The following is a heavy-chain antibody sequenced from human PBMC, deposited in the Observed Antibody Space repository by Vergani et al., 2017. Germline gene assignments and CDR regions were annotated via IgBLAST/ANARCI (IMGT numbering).Heavy chain of an antibody. CDR3: ARGARYSDGLPLIGY. CDR2: ISSSGSTI. V-gene: IGHV3-48*03. D-gene: IGHD5-18*01. CDR1: GFTFSSYE. Sequence: EVQLVESGGGLVQPGGSLRLSCAASGFTFSSYEMNWVRQAPGKGLEWVSYISSSGSTIYYADSVKGRFTISRDNAKNSLYLQMNSLRAEDTAVYYCARGARYSDGLPLIGYWGQGTLVTVSS. J-gene: IGHJ4*02.